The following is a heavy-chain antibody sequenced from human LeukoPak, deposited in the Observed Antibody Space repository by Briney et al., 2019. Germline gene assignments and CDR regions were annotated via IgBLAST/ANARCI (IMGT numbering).Heavy chain of an antibody. V-gene: IGHV3-66*01. CDR2: IYSGGST. CDR1: GFTVSSSY. CDR3: AMYYYDSSGYYYADAFDI. Sequence: GGSLRLSCAASGFTVSSSYMSWVRQAPGKGLEWVSVIYSGGSTYYADSVKGRFTISRDNSKNTLYLQMNSLRAEDTAVYYCAMYYYDSSGYYYADAFDIWGQGTMVTVSS. J-gene: IGHJ3*02. D-gene: IGHD3-22*01.